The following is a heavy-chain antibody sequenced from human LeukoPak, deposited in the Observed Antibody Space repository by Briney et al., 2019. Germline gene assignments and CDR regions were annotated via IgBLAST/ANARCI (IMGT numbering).Heavy chain of an antibody. V-gene: IGHV3-23*01. D-gene: IGHD3-9*01. CDR2: ISGSGGST. J-gene: IGHJ4*02. CDR1: GFTFSSYA. CDR3: ASHHDILTGYYFY. Sequence: GGSLRLSCAASGFTFSSYAMSWVRQAPGKGLEWVSAISGSGGSTYYADSVKGRFTISRDNSKNTLYLQMNSRKAEDTAVYYCASHHDILTGYYFYWGQGTLVTVSS.